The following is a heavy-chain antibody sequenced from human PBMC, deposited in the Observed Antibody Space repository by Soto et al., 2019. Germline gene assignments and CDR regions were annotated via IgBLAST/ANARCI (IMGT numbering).Heavy chain of an antibody. V-gene: IGHV3-21*01. CDR2: ISSSSSYI. CDR3: SRWTVAVGRYDY. D-gene: IGHD6-19*01. Sequence: EVQLVESGGGLVKPGGSLRLSCAASGFTFSSYSMNWVRQAPGKGLEWVSSISSSSSYIYYADSVKGRITISIDNAENSLNLQMNSMRGEDTAVYYLSRWTVAVGRYDYWGQGALVTVSS. J-gene: IGHJ4*02. CDR1: GFTFSSYS.